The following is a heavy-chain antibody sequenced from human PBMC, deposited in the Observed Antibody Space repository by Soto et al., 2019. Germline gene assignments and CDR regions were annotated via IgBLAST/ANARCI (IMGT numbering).Heavy chain of an antibody. Sequence: QMQLQESGPGLVKPSQTLSLTCSVSGGSISSGDYYWSWIRQHPGKGLEWIGYIYYSGTTYYNPPLKSRLIISVHTSKNQFSLKLSTVTAADTAVYYCARGLWGWEFDYWGQGTLVTVSS. CDR2: IYYSGTT. J-gene: IGHJ4*02. CDR1: GGSISSGDYY. CDR3: ARGLWGWEFDY. V-gene: IGHV4-31*03. D-gene: IGHD7-27*01.